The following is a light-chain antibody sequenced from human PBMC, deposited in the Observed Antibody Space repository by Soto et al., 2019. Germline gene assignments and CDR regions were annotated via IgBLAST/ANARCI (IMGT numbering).Light chain of an antibody. V-gene: IGKV1-5*03. J-gene: IGKJ1*01. CDR3: QQYNSYRT. CDR1: QSISSW. Sequence: DSQMAQSPSTLSASVGDRVTITCRASQSISSWLAWYQQEPGKAPKLLIYKASSLESGVPSRFSGSGSGTEFTLTISSLQPDDFATYYCQQYNSYRTFGQGTKVDI. CDR2: KAS.